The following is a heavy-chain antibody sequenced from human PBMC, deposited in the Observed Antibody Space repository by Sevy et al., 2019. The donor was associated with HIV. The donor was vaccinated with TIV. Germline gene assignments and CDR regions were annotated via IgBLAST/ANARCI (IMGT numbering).Heavy chain of an antibody. D-gene: IGHD5-18*01. CDR1: GFTVNSNY. CDR2: IHSDDTT. Sequence: GGSLRLSCAASGFTVNSNYMTWVRQAPGKGLEGVSVIHSDDTTYNADSVKDRFTISRDNFKNTLYLHMGSLRAEDTAVYYCARGKSGYGYALNYWGQGTLVTVSS. J-gene: IGHJ4*02. CDR3: ARGKSGYGYALNY. V-gene: IGHV3-66*01.